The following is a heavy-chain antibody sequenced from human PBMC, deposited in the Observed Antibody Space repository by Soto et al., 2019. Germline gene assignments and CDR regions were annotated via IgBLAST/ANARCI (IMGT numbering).Heavy chain of an antibody. D-gene: IGHD4-17*01. Sequence: EPLSLTCADYGVSFSGYYWTWIRQPPGKGLEWIGEINHSGSTNYNPSLKSRVTISVDTSKNQFSLNLSSVTAADTAVYYCARATVTPRSRENWVDLWGQGTLVTVSA. CDR1: GVSFSGYY. V-gene: IGHV4-34*01. CDR3: ARATVTPRSRENWVDL. J-gene: IGHJ5*02. CDR2: INHSGST.